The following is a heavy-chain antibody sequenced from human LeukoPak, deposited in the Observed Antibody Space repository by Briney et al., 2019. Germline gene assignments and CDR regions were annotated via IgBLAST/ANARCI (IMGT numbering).Heavy chain of an antibody. J-gene: IGHJ5*02. CDR3: ARDNSVGDYAWWFDP. V-gene: IGHV1-46*01. CDR1: GYTFTGYY. D-gene: IGHD1-26*01. Sequence: ASVKVSCKASGYTFTGYYMHWVRQAPGQGLEWMGLINPSGTTTNYAQKFRGRVTMTRDLSTSTDYMELSSLRSDDTAVYFCARDNSVGDYAWWFDPWGQGTLVTVSS. CDR2: INPSGTTT.